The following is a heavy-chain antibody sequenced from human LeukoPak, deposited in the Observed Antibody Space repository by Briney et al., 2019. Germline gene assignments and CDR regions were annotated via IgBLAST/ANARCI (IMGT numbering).Heavy chain of an antibody. Sequence: PGGSLRLSCAASGFTFSSYSMNWVRQAPGKGLEWVSSISSSSSYIYYADSVKGRFTISRDNAKNSLYLQMNSLRAEDTAVYYCAKDGADIVVVPAATTDSHWFDPWGQGTLVTVSS. V-gene: IGHV3-21*01. D-gene: IGHD2-2*01. CDR2: ISSSSSYI. CDR3: AKDGADIVVVPAATTDSHWFDP. CDR1: GFTFSSYS. J-gene: IGHJ5*02.